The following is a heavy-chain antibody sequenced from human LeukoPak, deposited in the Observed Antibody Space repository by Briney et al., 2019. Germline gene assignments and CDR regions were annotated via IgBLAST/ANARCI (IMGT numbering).Heavy chain of an antibody. V-gene: IGHV4-38-2*02. CDR2: IYHSGST. CDR3: ARSSGYMSY. CDR1: HYSISSNYY. J-gene: IGHJ4*02. D-gene: IGHD3-22*01. Sequence: SGTLSLTCTVSHYSISSNYYWGWIRRPPGKGLEWIGSIYHSGSTYYNPSLKSRVTISVDTSKNQFSLKLTSVTAADTAVYYCARSSGYMSYWGQGTLVTVSS.